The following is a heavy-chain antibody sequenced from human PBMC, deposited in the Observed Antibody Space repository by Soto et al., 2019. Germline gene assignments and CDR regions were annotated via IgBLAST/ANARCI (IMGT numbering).Heavy chain of an antibody. J-gene: IGHJ6*02. CDR1: GYTFTGYY. CDR2: INPNSGGT. Sequence: GASVKVSCKDSGYTFTGYYMHWVRQAPGQGLEWMGWINPNSGGTNYAQKSQGRVPLTRDTSISTAYMELSRLRSDDTAVYYCARDIAAAGMFFSCCYGMDVWGQGTTVTVSS. D-gene: IGHD6-13*01. V-gene: IGHV1-2*02. CDR3: ARDIAAAGMFFSCCYGMDV.